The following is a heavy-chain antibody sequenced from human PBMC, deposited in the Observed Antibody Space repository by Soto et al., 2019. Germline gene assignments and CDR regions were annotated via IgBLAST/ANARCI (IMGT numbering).Heavy chain of an antibody. V-gene: IGHV1-18*01. CDR1: GYTFTAAG. CDR3: ARDLDISGSYYTDY. J-gene: IGHJ4*02. CDR2: ISVYNGNT. Sequence: QVQLVQSGVEVKKPGASVKVSCKASGYTFTAAGISWVRQAPGQELEWMGWISVYNGNTKYAQKSQGRVTMTTDTSTSTAYMELRSLTSDDTAVYYCARDLDISGSYYTDYWGQGTLVTVSA. D-gene: IGHD3-10*01.